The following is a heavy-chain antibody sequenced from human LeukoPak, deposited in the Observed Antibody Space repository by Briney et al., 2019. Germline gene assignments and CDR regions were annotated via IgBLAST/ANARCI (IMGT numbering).Heavy chain of an antibody. V-gene: IGHV1-46*01. J-gene: IGHJ4*02. CDR1: GYTFTSYY. CDR3: ARNFRDSYTQSLDSPDY. Sequence: ASVKVSCKASGYTFTSYYMHWVRQAPGQGLEWMGIINPSGGTTSYAQKFQGRVTMTRDTSTSTVYMELSSLRSEDTAVYYCARNFRDSYTQSLDSPDYWGQGTLVTVSS. CDR2: INPSGGTT. D-gene: IGHD5-24*01.